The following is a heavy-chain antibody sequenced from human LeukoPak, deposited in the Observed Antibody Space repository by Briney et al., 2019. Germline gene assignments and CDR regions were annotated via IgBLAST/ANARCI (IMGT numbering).Heavy chain of an antibody. CDR2: IDGLDGST. V-gene: IGHV3-23*01. D-gene: IGHD3-10*02. CDR3: SVRRGDYYDY. J-gene: IGHJ4*02. CDR1: GLTFTSQA. Sequence: GGSLRLSCAASGLTFTSQAMSWFRQAPGKGLEWVSVIDGLDGSTYYADSVRGRFTMSRENPKNTLSLQMSSLRADDTALYFCSVRRGDYYDYWGQGTLVTVAS.